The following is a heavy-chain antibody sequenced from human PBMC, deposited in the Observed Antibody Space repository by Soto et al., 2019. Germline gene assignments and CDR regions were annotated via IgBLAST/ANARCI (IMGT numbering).Heavy chain of an antibody. CDR2: FDPEDGET. Sequence: ASVKVSCKVSGYTLTELSMHWVRHAPGKGLEWMGGFDPEDGETIYAQKFQGRVTMTEDTSTDTAYMELSSLRSEDTAVYYCATREDRVDNYGSGSYYNSWGQGTLVTVSS. CDR1: GYTLTELS. J-gene: IGHJ5*02. CDR3: ATREDRVDNYGSGSYYNS. V-gene: IGHV1-24*01. D-gene: IGHD3-10*01.